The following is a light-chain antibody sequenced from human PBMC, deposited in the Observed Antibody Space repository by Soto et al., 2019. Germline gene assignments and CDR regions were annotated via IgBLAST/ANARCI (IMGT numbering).Light chain of an antibody. CDR3: QQFNGYPRT. V-gene: IGKV1-9*01. CDR2: ATS. J-gene: IGKJ1*01. CDR1: QDISSY. Sequence: IQLTQSPSSLSASVGDRVTITCRASQDISSYLAWYQQKPGKAPQLLTYATSTLQSGVPSRFSGSGAGTDFTLTISSLQPEDFATYYWQQFNGYPRTFGQGTKVEIK.